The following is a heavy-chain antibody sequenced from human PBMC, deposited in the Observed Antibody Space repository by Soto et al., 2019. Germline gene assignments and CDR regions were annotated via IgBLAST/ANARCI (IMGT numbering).Heavy chain of an antibody. CDR1: GDSVSSSSAA. J-gene: IGHJ3*02. CDR2: TYYRSKWYN. CDR3: ARESARDGYNYPDAFDI. V-gene: IGHV6-1*01. D-gene: IGHD5-12*01. Sequence: SQTLSLTCAISGDSVSSSSAAWNWIRQSPSRGLEWLGRTYYRSKWYNDYAVSVKSRITINPDTSKNQFSPQLNSVTPEDTAVYYCARESARDGYNYPDAFDIWGQGTMVTVSS.